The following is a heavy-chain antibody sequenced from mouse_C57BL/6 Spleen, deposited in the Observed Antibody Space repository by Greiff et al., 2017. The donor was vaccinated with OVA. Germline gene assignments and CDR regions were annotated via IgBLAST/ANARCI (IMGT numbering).Heavy chain of an antibody. D-gene: IGHD2-4*01. V-gene: IGHV1-55*01. J-gene: IGHJ3*01. Sequence: QVQLQQPGAELVKPGASVKMSCKASGYTFTSYWITWVKQRPGQGLEWIGDIYPGSGSTNYNEKFKSKATLTVDTSSSTAYMQRSSLTSEDSAVYYCARGRVDYDVSFAYWGQGTLVTVSA. CDR2: IYPGSGST. CDR3: ARGRVDYDVSFAY. CDR1: GYTFTSYW.